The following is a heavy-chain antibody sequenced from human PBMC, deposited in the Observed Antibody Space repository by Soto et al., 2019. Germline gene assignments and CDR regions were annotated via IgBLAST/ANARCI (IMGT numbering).Heavy chain of an antibody. D-gene: IGHD6-19*01. CDR2: INSDGSST. Sequence: GGSLRLSCAASGFTFSSYWMHWVRQAPGKGLVWVSRINSDGSSTSYADSVKGRFTISRDNAKNTLYLQMNSLRAEDRGVYSGERGGGYSGGWYRLYYYYGMDVWGQGTTVTVSS. CDR3: ERGGGYSGGWYRLYYYYGMDV. V-gene: IGHV3-74*01. J-gene: IGHJ6*02. CDR1: GFTFSSYW.